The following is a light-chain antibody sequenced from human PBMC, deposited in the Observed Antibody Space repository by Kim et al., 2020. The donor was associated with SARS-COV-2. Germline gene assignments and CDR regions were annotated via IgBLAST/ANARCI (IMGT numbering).Light chain of an antibody. CDR1: SNIVGNQG. J-gene: IGLJ3*02. CDR2: RNN. Sequence: QTATPTCPGNSNIVGNQGAAWLQQHQGHPPKLLSYRNNNRPSGISERFSASRSGNTASLTITGLQPEDEADYYCSALDSSLSAGVFGGGTKLTVL. V-gene: IGLV10-54*02. CDR3: SALDSSLSAGV.